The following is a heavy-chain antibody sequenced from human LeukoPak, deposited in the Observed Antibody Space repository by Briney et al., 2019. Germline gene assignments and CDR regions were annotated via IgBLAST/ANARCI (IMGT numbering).Heavy chain of an antibody. CDR1: GFSFRTQW. Sequence: GGSLRLSCAASGFSFRTQWMTWIRQAPGKGLEWVSSISSSSSYIYYADSVKGRFTISRDNAKNSLYLQMNSLRAEDTAVYYCARTMARTYFDYWGQGTLVTVSS. D-gene: IGHD4/OR15-4a*01. V-gene: IGHV3-21*01. CDR3: ARTMARTYFDY. J-gene: IGHJ4*02. CDR2: ISSSSSYI.